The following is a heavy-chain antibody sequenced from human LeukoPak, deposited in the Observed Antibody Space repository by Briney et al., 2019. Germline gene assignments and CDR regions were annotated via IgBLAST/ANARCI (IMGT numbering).Heavy chain of an antibody. CDR1: GYTFTSYG. Sequence: ASVKVSCKASGYTFTSYGISWVRQAPGQGLEWMGWISAYNGNTNYAQKFQGRVTVTTDTSTSTAYMELRSLRSDDTAVYYCARIAAAGTGIDWFDPWGQGTLVTVSS. J-gene: IGHJ5*02. V-gene: IGHV1-18*01. CDR2: ISAYNGNT. D-gene: IGHD6-13*01. CDR3: ARIAAAGTGIDWFDP.